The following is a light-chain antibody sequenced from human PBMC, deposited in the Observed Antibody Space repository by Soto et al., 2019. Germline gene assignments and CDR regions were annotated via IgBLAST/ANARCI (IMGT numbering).Light chain of an antibody. CDR3: CLSPGSLTWL. J-gene: IGLJ3*02. Sequence: QSALTQPRSVSGSPGQSVIISCTATGSDVGDSSHVSWYQLHPGKAPKLMIYEVNNRPSGVPDRFSGSKSGSTASLTISGLQAEDEAEYYCCLSPGSLTWLFGGGTKVTVL. CDR2: EVN. V-gene: IGLV2-11*01. CDR1: GSDVGDSSH.